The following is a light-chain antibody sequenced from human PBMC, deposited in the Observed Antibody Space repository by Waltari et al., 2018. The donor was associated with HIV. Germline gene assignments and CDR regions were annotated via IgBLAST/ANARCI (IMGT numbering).Light chain of an antibody. CDR2: DAS. Sequence: EIMLTQSPATLSLSPGKRATLSCRASQSVTTYLAWYQQKPGQAPRLLIYDASNRATGIPARFSGSGSGTDFTLTISSLEPEDFAVYYCQQCSTWPRTFGQGTKVEIK. CDR3: QQCSTWPRT. J-gene: IGKJ1*01. CDR1: QSVTTY. V-gene: IGKV3-11*01.